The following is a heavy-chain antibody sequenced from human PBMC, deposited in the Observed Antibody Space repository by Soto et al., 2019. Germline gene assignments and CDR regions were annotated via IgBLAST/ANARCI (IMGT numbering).Heavy chain of an antibody. Sequence: SVKVSCKASGKSFSNYAIHWVRQAPGQGLGWMGWINVGRGNLKYSERFQGKVTLTRDASASTAFMELSGLTSEDTAVYYCAGDEDDCSSSCGRVDFWGQGTPVTVSX. V-gene: IGHV1-3*01. CDR2: INVGRGNL. J-gene: IGHJ4*02. D-gene: IGHD2-2*01. CDR3: AGDEDDCSSSCGRVDF. CDR1: GKSFSNYA.